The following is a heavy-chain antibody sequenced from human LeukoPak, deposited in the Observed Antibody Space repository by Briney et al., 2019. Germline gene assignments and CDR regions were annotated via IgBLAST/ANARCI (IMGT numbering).Heavy chain of an antibody. J-gene: IGHJ4*02. CDR2: IFYSGST. V-gene: IGHV4-39*07. Sequence: SETLSLTCTVSGGSISTSNYYWGWIRQPPGKGLEWIGNIFYSGSTYYSPSLKSRVTISLDTSRNQFSLKLSSVTAADTAVYYCARSSGWYNIFDYWGQGTLVTVSS. D-gene: IGHD6-19*01. CDR3: ARSSGWYNIFDY. CDR1: GGSISTSNYY.